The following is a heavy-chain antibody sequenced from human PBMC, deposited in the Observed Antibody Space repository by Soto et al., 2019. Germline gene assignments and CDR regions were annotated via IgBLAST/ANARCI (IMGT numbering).Heavy chain of an antibody. CDR1: GGSISSYY. Sequence: QVQLQESGPGLVKPSETLSLTCTVSGGSISSYYCSWIRQPPGKGLEWIGYISYSGSTNYNPSLKSRVTTSVDTSKNQFSLKLSSVTAADTAVYYCARFGLTGYYDDDNWFDPWGQGTLVTVSS. CDR3: ARFGLTGYYDDDNWFDP. V-gene: IGHV4-59*01. J-gene: IGHJ5*02. D-gene: IGHD3-9*01. CDR2: ISYSGST.